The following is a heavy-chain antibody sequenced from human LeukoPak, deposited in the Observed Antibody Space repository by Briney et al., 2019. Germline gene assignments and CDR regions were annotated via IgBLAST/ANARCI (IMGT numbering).Heavy chain of an antibody. CDR3: VTGGPWGLPVDGGGPQDY. CDR1: GYTLTELS. Sequence: ASVKVSCKVSGYTLTELSMHWVRQAPGEGLEWMGGFDPEEGERMYAQKFQGRVTVTEDTSTDTAYMELSSLRVEDTAVYYCVTGGPWGLPVDGGGPQDYWGQGTLVTVSS. CDR2: FDPEEGER. D-gene: IGHD6-19*01. V-gene: IGHV1-24*01. J-gene: IGHJ4*02.